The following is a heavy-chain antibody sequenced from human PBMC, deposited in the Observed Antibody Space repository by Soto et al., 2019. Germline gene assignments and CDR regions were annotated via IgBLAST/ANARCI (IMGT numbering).Heavy chain of an antibody. J-gene: IGHJ6*02. CDR1: GFTFSSYG. Sequence: QVQLVESGGGVVQPGRSLRLSCAASGFTFSSYGMHWVRQAPGKGLEWVAVISYDGSNKYYPDSVKGRFTISRDNSKNTLYLQMNSLRAEDTAVYYCAKDAGGMDVWGQGTTVTVSS. V-gene: IGHV3-30*18. CDR2: ISYDGSNK. CDR3: AKDAGGMDV.